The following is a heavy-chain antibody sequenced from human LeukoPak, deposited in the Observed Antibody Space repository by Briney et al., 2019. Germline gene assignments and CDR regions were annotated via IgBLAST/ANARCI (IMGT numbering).Heavy chain of an antibody. CDR1: GFTFSRNG. CDR3: AKDRRDLPFDY. Sequence: GGSLRLSCAASGFTFSRNGMHWARQAPGKGLVWVALIRYDGSIKYYEDSVKGRFTISRDNSQNTLYLQMNSLRAEDTAVYYCAKDRRDLPFDYWGQGTLVTVSS. CDR2: IRYDGSIK. J-gene: IGHJ4*02. V-gene: IGHV3-30*02.